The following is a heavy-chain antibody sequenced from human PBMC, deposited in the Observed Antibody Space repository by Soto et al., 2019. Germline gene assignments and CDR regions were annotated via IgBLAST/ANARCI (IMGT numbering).Heavy chain of an antibody. CDR3: TRLQSPSTVPTLSYCSGGSCYAHFDY. J-gene: IGHJ4*02. CDR2: IRSKAYGGTT. Sequence: GGSLRLSCTASGFTFGDYAMSWFRQAPGKGLEWVGFIRSKAYGGTTEYAASVKGRFTISRDDSKSIAYLQMNSLKTEDTAVYYCTRLQSPSTVPTLSYCSGGSCYAHFDYWGQGTLVTVSS. V-gene: IGHV3-49*03. CDR1: GFTFGDYA. D-gene: IGHD2-15*01.